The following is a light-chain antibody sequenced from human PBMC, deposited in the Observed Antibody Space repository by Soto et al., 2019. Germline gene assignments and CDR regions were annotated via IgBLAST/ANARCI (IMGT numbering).Light chain of an antibody. Sequence: SVLTQPPSASGTPGQRVTISCSGSSSNIGTYTVNWYQQVPGTAPKLLIYSNNQRPSGVPDRFSGSKSGTSASLAISGLQSEDEAEYYCAAWDASLNGVIFGGGTQLTVL. CDR1: SSNIGTYT. V-gene: IGLV1-44*01. J-gene: IGLJ2*01. CDR3: AAWDASLNGVI. CDR2: SNN.